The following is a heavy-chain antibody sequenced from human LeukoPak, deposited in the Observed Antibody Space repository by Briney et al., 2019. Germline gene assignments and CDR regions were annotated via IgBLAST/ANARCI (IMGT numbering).Heavy chain of an antibody. J-gene: IGHJ4*02. CDR1: GGSISSYY. Sequence: PSETLSPTCSVSGGSISSYYWSWFRQPAGKGLEGIGRIYTSGSTNYNPSLKSRVTMSVQTSKNQFSLKLSSVTAAATAVYYCARCPSGGSCCRFDNWGQGTLVTVSS. V-gene: IGHV4-4*07. D-gene: IGHD2-15*01. CDR2: IYTSGST. CDR3: ARCPSGGSCCRFDN.